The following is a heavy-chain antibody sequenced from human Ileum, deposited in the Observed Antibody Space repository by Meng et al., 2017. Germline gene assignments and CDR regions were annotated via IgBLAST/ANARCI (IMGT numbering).Heavy chain of an antibody. J-gene: IGHJ3*02. D-gene: IGHD1-26*01. V-gene: IGHV3-30*11. CDR2: ISFDGDKK. CDR3: ARANSGTYYGAFEI. CDR1: GFTLSSRS. Sequence: GESLKISCVVSGFTLSSRSLHWVRQAPGKGPEWVGVISFDGDKKDYADSVKGRFTISGDSSKNTLHLQMNSLRPEDTAVYYCARANSGTYYGAFEIWGQGTMVTVSS.